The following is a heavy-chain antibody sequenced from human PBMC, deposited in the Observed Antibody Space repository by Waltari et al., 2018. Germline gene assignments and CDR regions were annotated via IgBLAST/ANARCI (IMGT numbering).Heavy chain of an antibody. CDR3: AKWYGGDYYFYN. J-gene: IGHJ4*02. CDR1: GFTFSNYG. V-gene: IGHV3-30*02. Sequence: VQLLESGGGLVQPGGSLRLSCAASGFTFSNYGMHWVRQAPGKGLQWVAFIQYDGRNKYYAESLKGLFTISRDNSKTTLYLQMDSLRAEDTALYYCAKWYGGDYYFYNWGQGTLVTVSS. D-gene: IGHD1-26*01. CDR2: IQYDGRNK.